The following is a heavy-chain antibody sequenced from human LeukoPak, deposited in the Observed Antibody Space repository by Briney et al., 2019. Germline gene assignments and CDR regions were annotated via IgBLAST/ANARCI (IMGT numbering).Heavy chain of an antibody. Sequence: GGSLRLSCAASGFTLSTYAMTWVRQAPGKGLEWVSGISAGGGSTYYADSVKGRFTISRDNSKNTLYLQMNSLTVEDTAVYCCAKSPRSAADNWFDPWGQGTLVTVSS. CDR1: GFTLSTYA. J-gene: IGHJ5*02. V-gene: IGHV3-23*01. CDR3: AKSPRSAADNWFDP. CDR2: ISAGGGST. D-gene: IGHD6-13*01.